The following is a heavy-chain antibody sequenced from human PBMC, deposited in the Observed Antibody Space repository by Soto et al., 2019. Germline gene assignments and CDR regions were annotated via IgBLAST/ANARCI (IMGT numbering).Heavy chain of an antibody. V-gene: IGHV3-48*03. CDR1: GFTFSSYE. D-gene: IGHD4-17*01. CDR2: ISSSGSTI. CDR3: ARHGHTGTTPRDNWFDP. J-gene: IGHJ5*02. Sequence: GGSLRLSCAASGFTFSSYEMNWVRQAPGKGLEWVSYISSSGSTIYFADPMKGRFTISRDNAKNSLYLQMNSLRAEDTALYYCARHGHTGTTPRDNWFDPWGQGTLVTVS.